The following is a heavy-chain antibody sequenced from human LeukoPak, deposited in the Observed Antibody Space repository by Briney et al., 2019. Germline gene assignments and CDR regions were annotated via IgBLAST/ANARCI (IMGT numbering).Heavy chain of an antibody. CDR2: ISSSGSTI. Sequence: GGSLRLSCAASGFTFSSYEMNWVRQAPGKGLEWVSYISSSGSTIYYADSVEGRFTISRDNAKNSLYLQMNSLRAEDTAVYYCARKGGMVRGIHDMDVWGKGTTVTVSS. J-gene: IGHJ6*04. CDR3: ARKGGMVRGIHDMDV. CDR1: GFTFSSYE. V-gene: IGHV3-48*03. D-gene: IGHD3-10*01.